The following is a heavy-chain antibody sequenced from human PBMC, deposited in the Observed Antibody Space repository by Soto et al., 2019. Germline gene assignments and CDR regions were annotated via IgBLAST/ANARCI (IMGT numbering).Heavy chain of an antibody. J-gene: IGHJ4*02. CDR3: AAAGPYVWGSYRHTLDY. D-gene: IGHD3-16*02. CDR1: GYTLTELS. Sequence: ASVKVSCKVSGYTLTELSMHWVRQAPGKGLEWMGGFDPEDGETIYAQKFQGRVTMTEDTSTDTAYMELSSLRSEDTAVDYCAAAGPYVWGSYRHTLDYWGQGTLVTVSS. V-gene: IGHV1-24*01. CDR2: FDPEDGET.